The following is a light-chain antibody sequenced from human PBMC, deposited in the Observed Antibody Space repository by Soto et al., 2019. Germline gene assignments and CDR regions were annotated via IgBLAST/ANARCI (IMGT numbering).Light chain of an antibody. Sequence: QSVLTQPPSVSGAPGQRDTISCTGSSSNIGAGYDVHWYQQLPGTAPKLLIYGNSNRPSGVPDRFSGSKSGTSASLAITGLQAEDEADYYCQSYDSSLRGVFGGGTKVTVL. CDR2: GNS. V-gene: IGLV1-40*01. CDR3: QSYDSSLRGV. J-gene: IGLJ2*01. CDR1: SSNIGAGYD.